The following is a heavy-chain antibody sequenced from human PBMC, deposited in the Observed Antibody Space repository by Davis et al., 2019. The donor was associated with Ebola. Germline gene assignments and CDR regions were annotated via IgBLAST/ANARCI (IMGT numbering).Heavy chain of an antibody. D-gene: IGHD2-2*02. CDR3: ARGRRYCSSTSCYTAFDY. CDR2: IYYSGST. CDR1: GCTISSYY. V-gene: IGHV4-59*12. Sequence: PSETLSLTCTASGCTISSYYWSWIRQPPGKGLEWIGYIYYSGSTYYNPSLKSRVTISVDTSKNQFSLKLSFVTAADTAVYYCARGRRYCSSTSCYTAFDYWGQGTLVTVSS. J-gene: IGHJ4*02.